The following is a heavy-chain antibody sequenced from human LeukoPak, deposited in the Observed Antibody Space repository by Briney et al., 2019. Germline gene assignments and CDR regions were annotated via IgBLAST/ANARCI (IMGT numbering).Heavy chain of an antibody. V-gene: IGHV3-9*01. J-gene: IGHJ5*02. CDR3: ARDSGRCSGGSCYPQNWFDP. CDR2: ISWNSGSI. CDR1: GFTFDDYA. Sequence: GGSLRLSCAASGFTFDDYAMHWVRQAPGKGLEWVSGISWNSGSIGYADSVKGRFTISRDNSKNTLYLQMNSLRAEDTAVYYRARDSGRCSGGSCYPQNWFDPWGQGTLVTVSS. D-gene: IGHD2-15*01.